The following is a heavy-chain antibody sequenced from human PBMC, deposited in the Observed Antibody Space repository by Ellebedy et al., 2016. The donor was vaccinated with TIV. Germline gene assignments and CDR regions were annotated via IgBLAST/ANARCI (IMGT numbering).Heavy chain of an antibody. CDR1: GGSISSSSYY. D-gene: IGHD6-19*01. CDR3: AGLGDSSGWYEGN. J-gene: IGHJ4*02. Sequence: MPSETLSLTCSVSGGSISSSSYYWGWIRQPPGKGLEWLGTIFYNGNTYYSPSLRSRITISRDTAKNELSLRLTSVTAAETALYYCAGLGDSSGWYEGNWGQGTLVIVSS. V-gene: IGHV4-39*01. CDR2: IFYNGNT.